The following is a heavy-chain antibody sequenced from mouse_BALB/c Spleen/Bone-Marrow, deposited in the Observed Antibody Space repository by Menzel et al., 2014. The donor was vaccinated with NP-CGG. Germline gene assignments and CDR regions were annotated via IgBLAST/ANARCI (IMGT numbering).Heavy chain of an antibody. CDR1: GFTFSSFG. CDR3: ARSDGNYDYAMDY. V-gene: IGHV5-17*02. J-gene: IGHJ4*01. Sequence: EVKLVESGGGLVQPGGSRKLSCAASGFTFSSFGMHWVRQAPEKGLEWVGDISSGSSTIHYTDTVKGRFTISRDNAKNTLSLHMTSIRSKDAAMYYCARSDGNYDYAMDYWGQGTSVTVSS. CDR2: ISSGSSTI. D-gene: IGHD2-1*01.